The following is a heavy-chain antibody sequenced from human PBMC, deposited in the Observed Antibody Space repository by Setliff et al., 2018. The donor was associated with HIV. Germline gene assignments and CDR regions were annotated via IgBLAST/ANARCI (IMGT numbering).Heavy chain of an antibody. D-gene: IGHD2-21*02. J-gene: IGHJ4*02. CDR2: IYPGDSVT. V-gene: IGHV5-51*01. Sequence: GESLKISCRASGYAFDDYWIGWVRQMPGKGLEWMGVIYPGDSVTRYGPSFQGQVTISADRSISTAYLQWSSLRASDTAVYYCAKRRRAPGTADLEAFWGQGTLVTVSS. CDR3: AKRRRAPGTADLEAF. CDR1: GYAFDDYW.